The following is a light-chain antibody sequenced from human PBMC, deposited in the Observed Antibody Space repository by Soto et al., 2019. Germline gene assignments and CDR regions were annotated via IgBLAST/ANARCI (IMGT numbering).Light chain of an antibody. CDR3: SSDTSSSTLGVV. V-gene: IGLV2-14*01. CDR2: DVS. J-gene: IGLJ2*01. CDR1: SSDVGGYNY. Sequence: QSALTQPASVSGSPGQSITISCTGTSSDVGGYNYVSWYQQHPGKAPKLMIYDVSNRPSGVSNRFSGSKSSNTASLTISGLQAEDEADYYCSSDTSSSTLGVVFGGGTKVTVL.